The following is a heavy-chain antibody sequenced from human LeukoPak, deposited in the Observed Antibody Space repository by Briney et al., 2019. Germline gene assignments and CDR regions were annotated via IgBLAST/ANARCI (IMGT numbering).Heavy chain of an antibody. D-gene: IGHD3-9*01. V-gene: IGHV4-59*01. J-gene: IGHJ4*02. CDR2: IHHSGNT. CDR1: GGSIISDY. CDR3: ARGYFDYSDYDY. Sequence: SETLSLTCTVSGGSIISDYWTWIRQPPGKGLEWIGQIHHSGNTNIYYTGSANYNPSLRSRVTISVDTSKNRFSLKLTSVTAADTAVYYCARGYFDYSDYDYWGQGTLVTVSS.